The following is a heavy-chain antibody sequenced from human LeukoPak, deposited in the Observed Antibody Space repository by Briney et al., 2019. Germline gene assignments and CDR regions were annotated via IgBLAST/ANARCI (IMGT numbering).Heavy chain of an antibody. CDR3: AGRIAGAGTTTDY. D-gene: IGHD6-19*01. Sequence: SETLSLTCAVYGESFSGYYWSWIRQPPGKGLEWIGEVNHSGSTNYNPSLKSRVTISVDTSKNQFSLKLSSVTAADTAVYYCAGRIAGAGTTTDYWLQGTLVTVCS. CDR1: GESFSGYY. J-gene: IGHJ4*02. V-gene: IGHV4-34*01. CDR2: VNHSGST.